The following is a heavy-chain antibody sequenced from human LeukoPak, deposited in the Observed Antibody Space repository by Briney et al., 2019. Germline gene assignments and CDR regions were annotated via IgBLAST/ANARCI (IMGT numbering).Heavy chain of an antibody. CDR2: INAGTGYT. D-gene: IGHD6-19*01. V-gene: IGHV1-3*01. Sequence: GASVKVSCKASGYTFTNHVMHWVRQAPGQRLEWMGWINAGTGYTKYSQNSQGRVTFSRDESASTAYMELSSLRSEDTAVYYCAKDLMDTSAWYGAFDIWGQGTMVTVSS. J-gene: IGHJ3*02. CDR1: GYTFTNHV. CDR3: AKDLMDTSAWYGAFDI.